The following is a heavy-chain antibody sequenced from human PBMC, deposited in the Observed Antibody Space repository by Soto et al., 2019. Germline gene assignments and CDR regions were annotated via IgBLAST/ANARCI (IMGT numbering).Heavy chain of an antibody. J-gene: IGHJ6*02. V-gene: IGHV5-51*01. D-gene: IGHD2-15*01. Sequence: GEALKISYQGSGYSFASYCIGWVRQMPGKDLELMGITYPGGSDTKYSPSFQGQVTISADKSLRTAYLQWTSLKASDTALYYCASSRFFTLGFYYDVMDARDQVTTITVSS. CDR2: TYPGGSDT. CDR3: ASSRFFTLGFYYDVMDA. CDR1: GYSFASYC.